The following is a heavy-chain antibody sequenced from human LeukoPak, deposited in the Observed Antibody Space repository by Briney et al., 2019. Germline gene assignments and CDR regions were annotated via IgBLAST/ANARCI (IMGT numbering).Heavy chain of an antibody. CDR1: GLTFSGYA. CDR3: AKDFHRLGEFDAFDI. J-gene: IGHJ3*02. V-gene: IGHV3-30*04. D-gene: IGHD3-16*01. Sequence: GGSLTLSCAASGLTFSGYAVHWVRQAPGKGLDWVAVISYNGINKYYADSVKGRFTISRDNAKNSLYLQMNSLRAEDTALYYCAKDFHRLGEFDAFDIWGQGTMVTVSS. CDR2: ISYNGINK.